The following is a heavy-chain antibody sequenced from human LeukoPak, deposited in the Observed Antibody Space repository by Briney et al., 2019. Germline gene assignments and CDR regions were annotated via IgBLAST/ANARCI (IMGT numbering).Heavy chain of an antibody. Sequence: ASVKVSCKASGYTFTSYYMHWVRQAPGQGLEWRGLINLIGGSTRYAQKFQGRVTMTRDTSTSTVYMELSSLRSEDTAVYYCARESDIAVAGTGFDYWGQGTLVTVSS. J-gene: IGHJ4*02. CDR2: INLIGGST. V-gene: IGHV1-46*01. CDR1: GYTFTSYY. D-gene: IGHD6-19*01. CDR3: ARESDIAVAGTGFDY.